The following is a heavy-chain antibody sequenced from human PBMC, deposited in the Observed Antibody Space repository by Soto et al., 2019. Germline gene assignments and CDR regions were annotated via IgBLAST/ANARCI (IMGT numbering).Heavy chain of an antibody. V-gene: IGHV4-59*08. CDR3: ARRYGAYFDY. Sequence: QVQLQESGPGLVKPSETLSLTCTVSGGSISSYYWSWIRQPPGKGLEWIGYIYYSGSTNYNPSLKXRVPIAVDTSTNQFSLKLSSVTAADTAVYDCARRYGAYFDYWGQGTLVTVSS. D-gene: IGHD4-17*01. CDR2: IYYSGST. CDR1: GGSISSYY. J-gene: IGHJ4*02.